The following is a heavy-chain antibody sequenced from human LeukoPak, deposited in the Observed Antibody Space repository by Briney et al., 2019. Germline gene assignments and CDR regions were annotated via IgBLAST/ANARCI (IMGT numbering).Heavy chain of an antibody. Sequence: GGSLRLSCAASGFTFSSYAMSWVRQAPGKGLEWVSAISGSGGSTYYADSVKGRFTISRDNSKNTLYLQMNSLRAEDTAVYYCAKLLYYYGSGSPYFDYWGQGTLVTVSS. CDR3: AKLLYYYGSGSPYFDY. D-gene: IGHD3-10*01. V-gene: IGHV3-23*01. CDR2: ISGSGGST. CDR1: GFTFSSYA. J-gene: IGHJ4*02.